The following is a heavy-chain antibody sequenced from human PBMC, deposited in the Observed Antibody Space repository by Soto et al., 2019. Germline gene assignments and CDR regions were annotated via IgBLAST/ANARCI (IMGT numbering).Heavy chain of an antibody. CDR2: ISYDGSNK. V-gene: IGHV3-30*18. Sequence: QVQAVESGGGVVQPGRSLRLSCVVSGSTFSSYAMHWVRQAPGKGLEWVAVISYDGSNKYYADSVKGRFTISRDNSKNTLYLQMNSLRSEDTAVYYCAKTARYSGSYLDYWGQGTLVTVSS. CDR3: AKTARYSGSYLDY. D-gene: IGHD1-26*01. CDR1: GSTFSSYA. J-gene: IGHJ4*02.